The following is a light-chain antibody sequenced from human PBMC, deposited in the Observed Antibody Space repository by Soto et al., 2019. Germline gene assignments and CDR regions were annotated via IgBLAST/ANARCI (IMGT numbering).Light chain of an antibody. V-gene: IGKV3-20*01. CDR1: QSVSSSY. Sequence: EIVLTQSPGTLSLTPGERVTLSCRASQSVSSSYLAWYQQRPGQAPRLLIYGAFSRATGIPDRFSGSGSGTDFTLTISRLEPEDFAVYYCQQYGTSPLITFGQGTRLEIK. J-gene: IGKJ5*01. CDR3: QQYGTSPLIT. CDR2: GAF.